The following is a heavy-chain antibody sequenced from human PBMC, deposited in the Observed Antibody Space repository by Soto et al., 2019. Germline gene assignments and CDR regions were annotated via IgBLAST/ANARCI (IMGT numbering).Heavy chain of an antibody. CDR1: GFTFSSYA. CDR2: ISGSGGST. J-gene: IGHJ4*02. V-gene: IGHV3-23*01. Sequence: GGSLRLSCAASGFTFSSYAMSWVRQAPGKGLEWVSAISGSGGSTYYADSVKGRFTISRDNSKNTLYLQMNSLRAEDTAVYYCAKEVVGTHDFWSGYYSYFDYWGQGTLVTVSS. D-gene: IGHD3-3*01. CDR3: AKEVVGTHDFWSGYYSYFDY.